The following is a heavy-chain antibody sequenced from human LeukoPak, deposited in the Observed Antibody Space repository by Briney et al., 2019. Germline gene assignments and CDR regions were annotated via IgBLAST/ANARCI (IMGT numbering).Heavy chain of an antibody. J-gene: IGHJ3*02. D-gene: IGHD2-15*01. CDR2: IYPGDSDT. CDR3: AGLVVVAANDAFDI. Sequence: GESLKISCKGSGYSFTNYWIGWVRQMPGEGLEWMGIIYPGDSDTRYSPSFQGQVTISADKSISTAYLQWSSLKASDTAMYYCAGLVVVAANDAFDIWGQGTMVTVSS. V-gene: IGHV5-51*01. CDR1: GYSFTNYW.